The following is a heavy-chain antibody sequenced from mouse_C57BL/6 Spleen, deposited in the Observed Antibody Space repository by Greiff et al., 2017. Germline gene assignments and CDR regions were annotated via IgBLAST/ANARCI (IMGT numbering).Heavy chain of an antibody. D-gene: IGHD1-1*01. CDR3: TRSFTTVVPFDY. J-gene: IGHJ2*01. CDR1: GFTFSSSA. Sequence: EVQVVESGEGLVKPGGSLKLSCAASGFTFSSSALSWVRQTPEKRLEWVAYISSGGDYIYYADTVKGRFTISRDNARNTLYLQRSSLKSEDTAMYYCTRSFTTVVPFDYWGQGTTLTVSS. V-gene: IGHV5-9-1*02. CDR2: ISSGGDYI.